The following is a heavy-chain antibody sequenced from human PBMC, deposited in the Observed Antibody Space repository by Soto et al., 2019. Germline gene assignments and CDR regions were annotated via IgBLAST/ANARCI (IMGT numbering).Heavy chain of an antibody. CDR2: IFYSGTT. CDR1: GDPVNNNDFY. CDR3: ARLDFRSGYYGGRFDP. V-gene: IGHV4-39*01. Sequence: QVHLQESGPGLVKPSETLSLTCTVSGDPVNNNDFYWAWIRQPPGKGLEWVVTIFYSGTTYHNPSLKGRVTASVDRSENQFSLKLTSVTASDTAVYYCARLDFRSGYYGGRFDPWGQGTLVTVSS. J-gene: IGHJ5*02. D-gene: IGHD3-3*01.